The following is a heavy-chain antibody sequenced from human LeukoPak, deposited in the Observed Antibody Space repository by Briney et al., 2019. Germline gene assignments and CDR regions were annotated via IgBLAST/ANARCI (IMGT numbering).Heavy chain of an antibody. CDR2: ISNSDSST. D-gene: IGHD3-16*01. CDR1: AFTFSNYA. CDR3: AKGEGGALGIPHPYYFDY. V-gene: IGHV3-23*01. J-gene: IGHJ4*02. Sequence: GGSLRLSCAASAFTFSNYAMSWVRQAPGKGLEWVSTISNSDSSTYYADSVKGRFAISRDNSKNTLYLQINSLRTEDTAVYYCAKGEGGALGIPHPYYFDYWGQGNVVTVSS.